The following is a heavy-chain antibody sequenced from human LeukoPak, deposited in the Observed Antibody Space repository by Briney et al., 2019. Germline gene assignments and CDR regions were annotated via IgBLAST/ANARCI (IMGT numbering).Heavy chain of an antibody. Sequence: GGSLRLSCAASGFTFSSYSMNWVRQAPGKGLEWGSYISGSSSTIYYADSVKGRFTISRDNGKNTLYLQMSSLRAEDTAVYYCARGSTYYDSSGQVPFDYWGQGTLVTVSS. J-gene: IGHJ4*02. V-gene: IGHV3-48*01. CDR3: ARGSTYYDSSGQVPFDY. CDR2: ISGSSSTI. CDR1: GFTFSSYS. D-gene: IGHD3-22*01.